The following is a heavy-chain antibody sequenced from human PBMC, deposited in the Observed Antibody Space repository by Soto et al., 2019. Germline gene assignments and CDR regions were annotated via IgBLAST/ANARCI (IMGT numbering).Heavy chain of an antibody. D-gene: IGHD3-22*01. J-gene: IGHJ5*02. CDR2: IYASGNT. V-gene: IGHV4-4*08. CDR3: ARDYYDSSDYTTNWFDP. Sequence: SETLSLTCTASGGSMSTYYWNWIRQPPGKGLESIGYIYASGNTNYNPSLRSRVTISVDTSKNQFSLKLTSVTAADTAVYYCARDYYDSSDYTTNWFDPWGQGTLVTVSS. CDR1: GGSMSTYY.